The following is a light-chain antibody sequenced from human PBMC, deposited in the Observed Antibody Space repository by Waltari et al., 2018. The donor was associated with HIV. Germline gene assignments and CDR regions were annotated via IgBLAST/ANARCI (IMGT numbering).Light chain of an antibody. Sequence: QSVLSQPASVSGSPGQSITISCTGTYYDIGRANYDSWYHQSPGTAPKLILYDVHYRPSGVSDRFSGSKSGNTASLTISGLQPEDECQYYCSSFTGSITVIFGGGTKLTVL. CDR2: DVH. V-gene: IGLV2-14*01. CDR1: YYDIGRANY. CDR3: SSFTGSITVI. J-gene: IGLJ2*01.